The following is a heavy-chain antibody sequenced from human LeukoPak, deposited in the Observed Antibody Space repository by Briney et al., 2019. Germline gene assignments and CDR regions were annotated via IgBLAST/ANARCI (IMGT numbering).Heavy chain of an antibody. V-gene: IGHV3-49*04. CDR1: GFTFGDHA. CDR2: IRSKAYRGTT. D-gene: IGHD5-18*01. Sequence: GGSLRLSCRGSGFTFGDHATSWVRQAPGKGLEWVGFIRSKAYRGTTEYAASVKGRFTISRDDSASIAYLQMNSLKTEDTAVYYCARGPIQLWIHNAMDVWGQGTTVTVSS. J-gene: IGHJ6*02. CDR3: ARGPIQLWIHNAMDV.